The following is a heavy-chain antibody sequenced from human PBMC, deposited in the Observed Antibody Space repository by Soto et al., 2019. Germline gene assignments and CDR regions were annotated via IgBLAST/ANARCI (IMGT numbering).Heavy chain of an antibody. V-gene: IGHV3-30-3*01. D-gene: IGHD5-18*01. CDR3: ARSYHVAEAMSCDY. CDR2: ISYDGSNK. Sequence: QVQLVESGGGVVQPGRSLRLSCAASGFTFSSYAMHWVRQAPGKGLEWVAVISYDGSNKYYADSVKGRFTISRDNSKNTLYLQMNSLRAEDTAVYYGARSYHVAEAMSCDYRGKGTLVTVSS. CDR1: GFTFSSYA. J-gene: IGHJ4*02.